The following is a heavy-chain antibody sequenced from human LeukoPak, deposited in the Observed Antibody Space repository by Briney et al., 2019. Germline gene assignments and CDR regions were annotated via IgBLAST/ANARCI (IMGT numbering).Heavy chain of an antibody. CDR1: GFTLSNYA. CDR3: AAGYTTGWYVRYFDY. V-gene: IGHV3-23*01. CDR2: ISGSGGST. J-gene: IGHJ4*02. D-gene: IGHD6-19*01. Sequence: PGGSLRLSCVASGFTLSNYAMSWVRQAPGKRLEWVSSISGSGGSTYQAENVKGRFTISRDNSKNTLYLQMNSLRDEDTAIYYCAAGYTTGWYVRYFDYWGQGTLVTVSS.